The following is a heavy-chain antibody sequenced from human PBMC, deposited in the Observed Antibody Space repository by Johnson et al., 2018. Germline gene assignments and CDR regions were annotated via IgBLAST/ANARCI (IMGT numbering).Heavy chain of an antibody. D-gene: IGHD2-21*01. CDR2: TRNKANRYTT. CDR1: GFTFSDHY. J-gene: IGHJ6*02. V-gene: IGHV3-72*01. CDR3: ARDRVGHKSMDV. Sequence: VQLVESGGGLVQPGGSLRLSCAASGFTFSDHYMDWVRKAPGKGLEWVGRTRNKANRYTTEYAASVKGRFTISRDDSKNSLYLQMNSLKTEDTAVYYCARDRVGHKSMDVWGQGTTVTVSS.